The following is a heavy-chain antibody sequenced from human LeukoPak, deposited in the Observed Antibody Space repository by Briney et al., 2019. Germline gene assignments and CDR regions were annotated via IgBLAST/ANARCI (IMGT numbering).Heavy chain of an antibody. CDR3: AKDGCTNGVCFFDY. CDR1: GFTFSSYE. D-gene: IGHD2-8*01. V-gene: IGHV3-48*03. Sequence: PGGSLRLSCAASGFTFSSYEMNWVRQTPGKVLEWVSYISSSGSTMYYADSVKGRFTISRDNAKNSLYLQMNSLRAEDTAVYYCAKDGCTNGVCFFDYWGQGTLVTVSS. CDR2: ISSSGSTM. J-gene: IGHJ4*02.